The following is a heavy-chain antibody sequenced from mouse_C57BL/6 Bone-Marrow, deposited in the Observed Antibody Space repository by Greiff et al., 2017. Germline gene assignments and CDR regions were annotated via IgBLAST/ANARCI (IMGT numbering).Heavy chain of an antibody. CDR1: GYTFTSYW. CDR2: IYPGSGST. CDR3: ALYGSSYDYYAMDY. D-gene: IGHD1-1*01. J-gene: IGHJ4*01. V-gene: IGHV1-55*01. Sequence: VKLQESGAELVKPGASVKMSCKASGYTFTSYWITWVKQRPGQGLEWIGDIYPGSGSTNYNEKFKSKATLTVDTSSSTAYMQLSSLTSEDSAVYYCALYGSSYDYYAMDYWGQGTSVTVSS.